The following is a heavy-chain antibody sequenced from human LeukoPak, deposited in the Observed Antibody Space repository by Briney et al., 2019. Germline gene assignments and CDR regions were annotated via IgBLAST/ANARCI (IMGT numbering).Heavy chain of an antibody. D-gene: IGHD2-8*02. CDR3: ARDLAVFDAFDI. CDR2: INPNSGDT. J-gene: IGHJ3*02. Sequence: GASVKVSCKASGYTFTGYYMHWVRQAPGQGLEWMGWINPNSGDTNYAQDFQGRVTMTRDTSISTAHMELSRLRYDDTAVYYCARDLAVFDAFDIWGQGTMVTVSS. V-gene: IGHV1-2*02. CDR1: GYTFTGYY.